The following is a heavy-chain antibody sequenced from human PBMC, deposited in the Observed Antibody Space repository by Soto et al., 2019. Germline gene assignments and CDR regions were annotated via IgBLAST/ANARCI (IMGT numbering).Heavy chain of an antibody. CDR2: IYHSGST. Sequence: QLQLQESGSGLVKPSQTLSLTCAVSGGSISSGGYSWSWIRQPPGKGLEWIGYIYHSGSTYYNPSLKSRLTISVDMSKHQFSLQLRSVTAPDTAVYYSASAHPVVVTGYFDYWGQGTLVTVSS. CDR3: ASAHPVVVTGYFDY. V-gene: IGHV4-30-2*01. D-gene: IGHD2-21*02. CDR1: GGSISSGGYS. J-gene: IGHJ4*02.